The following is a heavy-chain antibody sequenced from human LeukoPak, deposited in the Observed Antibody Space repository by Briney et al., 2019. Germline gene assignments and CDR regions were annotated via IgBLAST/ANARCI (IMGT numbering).Heavy chain of an antibody. Sequence: GGSLRLSCAASGFTFSSYAMSWVRQAPGKGLEWVSGISGSGGSTYYADSVKGRFTISRDNSKNTLYLQMNSLRAEDTALYYCARDPPSYYYDSSGYYLFDYWGQGTLVTVSS. V-gene: IGHV3-23*01. CDR3: ARDPPSYYYDSSGYYLFDY. CDR1: GFTFSSYA. J-gene: IGHJ4*02. D-gene: IGHD3-22*01. CDR2: ISGSGGST.